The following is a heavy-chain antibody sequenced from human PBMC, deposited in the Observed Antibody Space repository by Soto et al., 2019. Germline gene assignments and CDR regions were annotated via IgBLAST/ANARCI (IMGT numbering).Heavy chain of an antibody. J-gene: IGHJ3*01. D-gene: IGHD3-22*01. Sequence: EVQLVESGGGLVQPGGSLRLSCAGSGFTFSDHYMDWVRQAPGKGLEWVGHPRSKFNIYTTEYAASVKGRFNISRDDSKNSQYLQMNSLKTEDTAVYYCARTLGYDSSGCYSDGFDLWGQGTMVTVSS. V-gene: IGHV3-72*01. CDR2: PRSKFNIYTT. CDR3: ARTLGYDSSGCYSDGFDL. CDR1: GFTFSDHY.